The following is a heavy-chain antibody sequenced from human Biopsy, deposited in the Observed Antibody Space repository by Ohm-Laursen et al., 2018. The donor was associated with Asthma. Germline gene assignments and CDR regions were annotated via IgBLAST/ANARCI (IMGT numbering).Heavy chain of an antibody. V-gene: IGHV1-24*01. Sequence: GPSVKVSCKISGYILTDLSMHWVRQAPGQGLEWMGGHDHEEGGTVNARRFQGRVTMAEDTSTDTAYMELSSLSSDDTAVYYCASDFPKDYVRYNFQFWGQGTLVTVSS. CDR1: GYILTDLS. CDR3: ASDFPKDYVRYNFQF. D-gene: IGHD4-17*01. J-gene: IGHJ4*02. CDR2: HDHEEGGT.